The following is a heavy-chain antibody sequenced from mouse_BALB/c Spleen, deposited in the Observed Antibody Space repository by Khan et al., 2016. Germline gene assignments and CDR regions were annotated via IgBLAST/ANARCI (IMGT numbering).Heavy chain of an antibody. Sequence: EVELVESGPGLVKPSQSLSLTCTVTGYSITSDYAWNWIRQFPGNKLEWMGYITYSGSTSYNPSLKSRISITRDTSKNQFFLQLKSVTTEDTATXCCARGDYDGTYYGMDYWGQGTSVTVSS. J-gene: IGHJ4*01. CDR1: GYSITSDYA. CDR2: ITYSGST. V-gene: IGHV3-2*02. CDR3: ARGDYDGTYYGMDY. D-gene: IGHD2-4*01.